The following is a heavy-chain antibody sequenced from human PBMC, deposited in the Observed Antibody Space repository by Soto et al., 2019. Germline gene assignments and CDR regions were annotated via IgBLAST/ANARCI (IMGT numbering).Heavy chain of an antibody. CDR3: ARVRIAADGIRY. D-gene: IGHD6-13*01. J-gene: IGHJ4*02. Sequence: PSETLSLTCAVYGGSFSGYYWSWIRQPPGKGLEWIGEINHSGSTNYNPSLKSRVTISVDTSKNQFSLKLSSVTAADTAVYYCARVRIAADGIRYWGQGTLVTLSS. V-gene: IGHV4-34*01. CDR1: GGSFSGYY. CDR2: INHSGST.